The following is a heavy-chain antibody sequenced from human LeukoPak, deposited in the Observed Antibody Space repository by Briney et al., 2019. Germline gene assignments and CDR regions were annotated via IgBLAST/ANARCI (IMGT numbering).Heavy chain of an antibody. CDR1: GFTFSSYA. J-gene: IGHJ5*02. CDR3: ARQYGSGSYEWFDP. D-gene: IGHD3-10*01. V-gene: IGHV3-30-3*01. CDR2: ISYDGSNK. Sequence: PGGSLRLSCAASGFTFSSYAMHWVRQAPGKGLEWVAVISYDGSNKYYADSVKGRFTISRDNSENTLYLQMNSLRAEDTAVYYCARQYGSGSYEWFDPWGQGTLVTVSS.